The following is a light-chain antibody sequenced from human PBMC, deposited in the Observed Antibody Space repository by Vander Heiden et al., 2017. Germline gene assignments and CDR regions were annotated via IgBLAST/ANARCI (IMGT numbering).Light chain of an antibody. CDR1: SSDVGGYNY. CDR2: DVT. J-gene: IGLJ3*02. V-gene: IGLV2-14*03. Sequence: QSALTQPASVSGSPGPSITVSCTGTSSDVGGYNYVSWYQQHPGKAPKLMIYDVTNRPSGVSNRFSGSKSGNTASLTISGLQAEDEADYYCSSYRTSGTLVFGGGTKLTVL. CDR3: SSYRTSGTLV.